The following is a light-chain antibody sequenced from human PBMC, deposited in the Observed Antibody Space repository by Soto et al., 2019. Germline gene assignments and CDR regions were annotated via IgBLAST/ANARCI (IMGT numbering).Light chain of an antibody. V-gene: IGKV3-20*01. J-gene: IGKJ2*01. CDR1: QSVSSTY. Sequence: EIVLTQSPGTLSLSPGERATLSCRASQSVSSTYLAWYQQKPGQAPRLLIYGASSMATGIPDRFSGSGSGTDFTLTISRLEPEDVAVYYCQRYDISPFPFGQGTKLEIK. CDR3: QRYDISPFP. CDR2: GAS.